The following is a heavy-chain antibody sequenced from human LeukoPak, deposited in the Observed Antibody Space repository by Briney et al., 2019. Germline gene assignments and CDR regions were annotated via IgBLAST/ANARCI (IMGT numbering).Heavy chain of an antibody. J-gene: IGHJ4*02. CDR1: GFSFTAYE. V-gene: IGHV3-30-3*01. D-gene: IGHD1-26*01. CDR3: AKDLLPGAPDYFDY. CDR2: ISGGDGYIQ. Sequence: GGSLRLSCAASGFSFTAYEMHWVRQAPGKGLEWAAVISGGDGYIQLYSDSVKGRFTVSRDTSKTTLYLEMNSLRAEDTAVYYCAKDLLPGAPDYFDYWGQGTLVTVSS.